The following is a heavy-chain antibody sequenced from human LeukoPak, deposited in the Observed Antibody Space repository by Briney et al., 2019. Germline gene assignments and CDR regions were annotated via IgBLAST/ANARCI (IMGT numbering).Heavy chain of an antibody. CDR3: ARGPRVVPAAFDHYGMDV. Sequence: GRSLRLSCAASGFTFSSYGMHWVRQAPGKGLEWVAVIWYDGSNKYYADSVKGRFTISRDNSKNTLYLQMNSLRAEDTAVYYCARGPRVVPAAFDHYGMDVWGQGTTVTVSS. CDR2: IWYDGSNK. CDR1: GFTFSSYG. J-gene: IGHJ6*02. V-gene: IGHV3-33*01. D-gene: IGHD2-2*01.